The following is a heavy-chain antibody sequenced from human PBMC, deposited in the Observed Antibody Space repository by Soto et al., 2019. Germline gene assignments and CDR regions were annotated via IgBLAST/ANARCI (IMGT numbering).Heavy chain of an antibody. Sequence: QVQLQESGPGLVKPSETLSLTCTVSGGSISSYYWSWIRQPPGKGLEWIGFIFYSGSTSYNPSLKSRVTISLDTSEYQFSLKLNSVTAADTAVYYCASMIGDPVLSFDSWGQGTLVAVSS. CDR3: ASMIGDPVLSFDS. CDR1: GGSISSYY. V-gene: IGHV4-59*01. D-gene: IGHD3-10*02. CDR2: IFYSGST. J-gene: IGHJ5*01.